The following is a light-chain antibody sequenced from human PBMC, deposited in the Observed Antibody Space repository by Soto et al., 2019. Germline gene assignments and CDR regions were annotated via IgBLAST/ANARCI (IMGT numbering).Light chain of an antibody. V-gene: IGKV3-15*01. J-gene: IGKJ1*01. CDR2: DTS. CDR3: QQYSNWPPT. Sequence: EIVMTQSPATLSVSPGERATLSCRASQTVSSNLAWYQQKPGQAPRLLIYDTSTRATGIPARFSGSGSGTEFTLTISSLQSEDFAVYYCQQYSNWPPTSGQGTKADIK. CDR1: QTVSSN.